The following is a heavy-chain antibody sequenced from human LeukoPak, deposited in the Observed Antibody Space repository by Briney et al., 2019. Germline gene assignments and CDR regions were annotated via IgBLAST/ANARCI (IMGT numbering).Heavy chain of an antibody. V-gene: IGHV3-53*01. J-gene: IGHJ4*02. Sequence: GGSLRLSCAASGLSVTNNYMNWVRQAAGKGLEWVSVIYTGGTTHYADSVNGRFAISRDNSKNTLYLQMNSLRAEDAAVYYCAKYPVTFSPHFDYWGQGTLVTVSS. CDR2: IYTGGTT. D-gene: IGHD2/OR15-2a*01. CDR3: AKYPVTFSPHFDY. CDR1: GLSVTNNY.